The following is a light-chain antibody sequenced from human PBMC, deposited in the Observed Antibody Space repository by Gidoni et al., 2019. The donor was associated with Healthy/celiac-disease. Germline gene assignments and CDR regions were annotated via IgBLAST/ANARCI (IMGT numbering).Light chain of an antibody. CDR1: SSDVGSYNL. Sequence: QSAPTQPASVSGSPGQSITISCTGTSSDVGSYNLVSWYQQHPGKAPKLMIYEVSKRPSGVSNRFSGSKSGNTASLTISGRQAEDEADYYCCSYAGSSTFEFGGGTKLTVL. J-gene: IGLJ2*01. CDR2: EVS. V-gene: IGLV2-23*02. CDR3: CSYAGSSTFE.